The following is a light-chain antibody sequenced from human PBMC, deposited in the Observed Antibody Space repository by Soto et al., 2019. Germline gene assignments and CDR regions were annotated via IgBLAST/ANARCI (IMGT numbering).Light chain of an antibody. Sequence: IQLTQSPSSLSASGGDRVTITCRASQGIGSNLTWYLQKPGEAPKLLVYGASTLQSGVPSRFSGSGSGTVFTLTITSLQTEDFATYYCQQSNSYPLTFGGGTKV. V-gene: IGKV1-9*01. J-gene: IGKJ4*01. CDR2: GAS. CDR3: QQSNSYPLT. CDR1: QGIGSN.